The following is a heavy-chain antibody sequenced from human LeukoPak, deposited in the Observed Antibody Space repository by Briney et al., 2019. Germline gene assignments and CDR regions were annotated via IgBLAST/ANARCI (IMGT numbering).Heavy chain of an antibody. CDR3: ARGGYYGSGNDFRFDP. CDR1: SGSISSGSYY. V-gene: IGHV4-61*02. D-gene: IGHD3-10*01. Sequence: SETLSLTCTVSSGSISSGSYYWSWIRQPAGKGLEWIGRIYTSGSTNYNPSLKSRVTISVDTSKSQFSLKLSSVTAADTAIYYCARGGYYGSGNDFRFDPWGQGTLVTVSS. CDR2: IYTSGST. J-gene: IGHJ5*02.